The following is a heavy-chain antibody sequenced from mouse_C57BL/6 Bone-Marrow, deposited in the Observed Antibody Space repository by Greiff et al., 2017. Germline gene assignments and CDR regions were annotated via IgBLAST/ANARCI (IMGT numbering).Heavy chain of an antibody. CDR1: GYTFTNYW. CDR3: ARSYDYENCTVDY. D-gene: IGHD2-4*01. V-gene: IGHV1-64*01. CDR2: MHPNGGCP. J-gene: IGHJ4*01. Sequence: QVQLKQPGAELVKPGASVKLSCKASGYTFTNYWMHWVKQRPGQGLEWIGMMHPNGGCPDYNEKFKSEATLRVDKSSRTAYMELSSLTAEDSAVSYGARSYDYENCTVDYWGQGTSVTVAS.